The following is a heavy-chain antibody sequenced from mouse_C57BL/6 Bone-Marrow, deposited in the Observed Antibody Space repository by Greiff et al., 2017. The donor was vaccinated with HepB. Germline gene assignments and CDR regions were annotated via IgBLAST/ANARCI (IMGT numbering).Heavy chain of an antibody. J-gene: IGHJ4*01. Sequence: VQLQQSGAELVKPGASVKMSCKASGYTFTSYWITWVKQRPGQGLEWIGDIYPGSGSTNYNEKFKSKATLTVDTSSSTAYMQLSSLTSEDSAVYYCARCTGGVYYDYDDAMDYWGQGTSVTVSS. CDR2: IYPGSGST. D-gene: IGHD2-4*01. CDR3: ARCTGGVYYDYDDAMDY. CDR1: GYTFTSYW. V-gene: IGHV1-55*01.